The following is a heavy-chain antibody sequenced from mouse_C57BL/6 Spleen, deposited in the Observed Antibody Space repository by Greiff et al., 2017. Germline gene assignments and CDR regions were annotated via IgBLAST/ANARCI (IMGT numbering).Heavy chain of an antibody. CDR3: AKEAYDGHGGAMDY. J-gene: IGHJ4*01. V-gene: IGHV2-5*01. D-gene: IGHD2-3*01. Sequence: VQLVESGPGLVQPSQSLSITCTVSGFSLTSYGVHWVRQSPGKGLEWLGVIWRGGSTDYNAAFMSRLSITKDNSKSQVCCKMNSLQADDTAIYYCAKEAYDGHGGAMDYWGQGTSVTVSS. CDR1: GFSLTSYG. CDR2: IWRGGST.